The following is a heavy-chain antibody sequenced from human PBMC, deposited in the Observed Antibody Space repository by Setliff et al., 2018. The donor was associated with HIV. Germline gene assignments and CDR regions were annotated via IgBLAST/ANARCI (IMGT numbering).Heavy chain of an antibody. CDR2: IYTSGST. D-gene: IGHD5-12*01. CDR1: GGSISSYY. J-gene: IGHJ4*02. Sequence: SETLSLTCTVSGGSISSYYWSWIRQPPGKALEWIGYIYTSGSTNYNPSLKSRVTISIDTSKKQFSLRLTSVTAADSAVYYCARQVSIPGVAITPVDYWGQGALVTVSS. CDR3: ARQVSIPGVAITPVDY. V-gene: IGHV4-4*08.